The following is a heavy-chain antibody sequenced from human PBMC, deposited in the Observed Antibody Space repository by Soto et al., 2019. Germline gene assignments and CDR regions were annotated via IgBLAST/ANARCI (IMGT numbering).Heavy chain of an antibody. V-gene: IGHV4-59*01. D-gene: IGHD2-2*02. CDR1: GGSISSYY. CDR2: IYYSGST. Sequence: PETLSLTSTVSGGSISSYYWSWIRKPPGKGLEWIGYIYYSGSTNYNPSLKSRVTISVDTSKNQFSLKLSSVTAADTAVYYCARQQYCSSTSCYTTLDLNWFDPWGQGTLVT. J-gene: IGHJ5*02. CDR3: ARQQYCSSTSCYTTLDLNWFDP.